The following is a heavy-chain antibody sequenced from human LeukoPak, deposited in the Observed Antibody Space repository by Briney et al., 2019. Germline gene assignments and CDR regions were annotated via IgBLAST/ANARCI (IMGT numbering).Heavy chain of an antibody. CDR1: GGSISGYY. Sequence: SETLSLTCTVSGGSISGYYWSWIRRPPGKGLEYIGYMYYSGRSNYNPSLKSRVTISVDTSKNQFSLKLSSVTAADTAVYYCARAPWYYDSSGYRVEYYFDYWGQGTLVTVSS. CDR3: ARAPWYYDSSGYRVEYYFDY. V-gene: IGHV4-59*12. D-gene: IGHD3-22*01. CDR2: MYYSGRS. J-gene: IGHJ4*02.